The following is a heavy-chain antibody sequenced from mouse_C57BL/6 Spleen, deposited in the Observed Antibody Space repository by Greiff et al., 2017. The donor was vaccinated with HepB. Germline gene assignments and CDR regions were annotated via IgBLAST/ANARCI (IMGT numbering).Heavy chain of an antibody. D-gene: IGHD1-1*01. J-gene: IGHJ4*01. V-gene: IGHV3-6*01. Sequence: ESGPGLVKPSQSLSLTCSVTGYSITSGYYWNWIRQFPGNNLEWMGYISYDGSNNYNPSLKNRISITRDTSKNQFFLKLNSVTTEDTATYYCARGVLDYYGSRGDYYAMDYWGQGTSVTVSS. CDR1: GYSITSGYY. CDR3: ARGVLDYYGSRGDYYAMDY. CDR2: ISYDGSN.